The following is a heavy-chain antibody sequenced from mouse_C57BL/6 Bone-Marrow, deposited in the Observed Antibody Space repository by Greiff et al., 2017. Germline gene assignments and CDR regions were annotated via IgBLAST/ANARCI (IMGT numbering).Heavy chain of an antibody. CDR2: ISDGGSYT. CDR3: ARDGVAY. Sequence: EVKVVESGGGLVKPGGSLKLSCAASGFTFSSYAMSWVRQTPEKRLEWVATISDGGSYTYYPDNVKGRFTISRDNAKNNLYLQMSHLKSEDTAMYYCARDGVAYWGQGTLVTVS. J-gene: IGHJ3*01. V-gene: IGHV5-4*01. CDR1: GFTFSSYA.